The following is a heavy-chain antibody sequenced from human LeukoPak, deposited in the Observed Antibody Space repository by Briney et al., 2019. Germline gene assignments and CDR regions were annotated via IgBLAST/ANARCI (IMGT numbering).Heavy chain of an antibody. CDR1: GGSISSYY. D-gene: IGHD6-19*01. J-gene: IGHJ3*02. Sequence: SETLSLTCTVSGGSISSYYWSWIRQPPGKGLEWIGYIYYSGSTNYNPSLKSRVTISVDTSKNQFSLKLSSVTAADTAVYYCARSSIAVAHDAFDIWGQGTMATVSS. CDR3: ARSSIAVAHDAFDI. CDR2: IYYSGST. V-gene: IGHV4-59*01.